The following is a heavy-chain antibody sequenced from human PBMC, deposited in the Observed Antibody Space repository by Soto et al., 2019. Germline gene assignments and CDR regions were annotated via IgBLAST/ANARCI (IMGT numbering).Heavy chain of an antibody. Sequence: ASVKGSCKASGYSFTKNDVSWVRQATGQGLEWMGWMNPGSGDTGYAQKFQGRVTMTRDISIATAYMELSSLRSDDTAIYYCARMETFGSLNWLDPCGQGTIVTVYS. V-gene: IGHV1-8*01. CDR2: MNPGSGDT. CDR1: GYSFTKND. D-gene: IGHD3-16*01. J-gene: IGHJ5*02. CDR3: ARMETFGSLNWLDP.